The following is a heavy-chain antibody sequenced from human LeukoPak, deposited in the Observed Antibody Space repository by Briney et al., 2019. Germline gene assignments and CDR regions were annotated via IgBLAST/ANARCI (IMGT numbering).Heavy chain of an antibody. Sequence: GGSLRLSCAASGFTFSNYAVSWVRQAPGKGVEGVSVISGSGERTYYADSVKGRFTISRDNSKNTLCLQMNNLRAEDTAVYYCAKGPPGDYSDLSRPAGWRYFDYWGQGTLVTVSS. D-gene: IGHD4-17*01. CDR3: AKGPPGDYSDLSRPAGWRYFDY. CDR2: ISGSGERT. CDR1: GFTFSNYA. J-gene: IGHJ4*02. V-gene: IGHV3-23*01.